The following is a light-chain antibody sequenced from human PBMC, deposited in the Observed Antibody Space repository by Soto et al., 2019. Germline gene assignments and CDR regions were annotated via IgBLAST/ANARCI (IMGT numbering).Light chain of an antibody. CDR3: SSYAASNNLGV. J-gene: IGLJ2*01. CDR2: EVS. CDR1: SSDVGGSNY. Sequence: QSALTQPPSASGSPGQSVTISCIGTSSDVGGSNYVSWYQQHPGKAPKLMIYEVSKRPSGVPDRFSGSKSGNTASLTVSGRQAEDEDDYYCSSYAASNNLGVFGGGTKLTVL. V-gene: IGLV2-8*01.